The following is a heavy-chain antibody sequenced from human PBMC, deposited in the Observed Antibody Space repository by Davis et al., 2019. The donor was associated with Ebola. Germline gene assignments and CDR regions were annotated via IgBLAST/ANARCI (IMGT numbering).Heavy chain of an antibody. CDR3: ARGGGRYSYGTEYYFDY. Sequence: GESLKISCAASGFTFSDYYMSWIRQAPGKGLEWVSYISSSGRTIYYADSVKGRFTISRDNAKNSLYLQMNSLRAEDTAVFYCARGGGRYSYGTEYYFDYWGQGTLVTVSS. J-gene: IGHJ4*02. CDR1: GFTFSDYY. CDR2: ISSSGRTI. V-gene: IGHV3-11*01. D-gene: IGHD5-18*01.